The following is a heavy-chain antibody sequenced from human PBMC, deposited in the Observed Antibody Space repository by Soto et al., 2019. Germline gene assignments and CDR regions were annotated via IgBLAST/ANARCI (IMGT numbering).Heavy chain of an antibody. D-gene: IGHD6-13*01. CDR3: TTGAYSCSCYSGTGGMDV. J-gene: IGHJ6*02. Sequence: PGGSLRLSCAVSGFTFSNAWMTGGRQAPGKGLEWVGRIHIKTDGGTTDYAAPVKGRFTISRDDSKNTLYLQMNSLKTEDIAVYYCTTGAYSCSCYSGTGGMDVWGQGTTVTVSS. CDR2: IHIKTDGGTT. CDR1: GFTFSNAW. V-gene: IGHV3-15*01.